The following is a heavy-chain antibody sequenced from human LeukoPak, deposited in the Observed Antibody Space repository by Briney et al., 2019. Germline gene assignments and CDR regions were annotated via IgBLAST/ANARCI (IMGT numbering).Heavy chain of an antibody. Sequence: GASVKVSCNASGYTFTGYYMHWVRQDPGQGLEWMGRINPNSGDTNYAQKFQGRVTMTGDTSISTAYMELSRLKSDDTAVYYCARRVLATGVFDYWGQGTLVTVSS. J-gene: IGHJ4*01. V-gene: IGHV1-2*06. CDR1: GYTFTGYY. D-gene: IGHD4/OR15-4a*01. CDR2: INPNSGDT. CDR3: ARRVLATGVFDY.